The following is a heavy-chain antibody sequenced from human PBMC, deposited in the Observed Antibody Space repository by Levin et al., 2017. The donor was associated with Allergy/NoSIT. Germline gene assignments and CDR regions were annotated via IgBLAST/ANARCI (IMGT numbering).Heavy chain of an antibody. J-gene: IGHJ6*03. V-gene: IGHV3-15*01. CDR1: GFTFSNAW. Sequence: KSGGSLRLSCAASGFTFSNAWMSWVRQAPGKGLEWVGRIKSKTDGGTTDYAAPVKGRFTISRDDSKNTLYLQMNSLKTEDTAVYYCTTLPRKYDILTGYYLRGYYMDVWGKGTTVTVSS. CDR2: IKSKTDGGTT. D-gene: IGHD3-9*01. CDR3: TTLPRKYDILTGYYLRGYYMDV.